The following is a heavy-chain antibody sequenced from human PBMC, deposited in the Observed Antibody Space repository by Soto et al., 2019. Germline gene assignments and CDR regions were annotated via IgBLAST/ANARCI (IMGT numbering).Heavy chain of an antibody. V-gene: IGHV3-33*01. J-gene: IGHJ3*02. Sequence: VGSLRLSCAASGFTFSSYGMHWVRQAPGKGLEWVAVIWYDGSNKYYADSVKGRFTISRDNSKNTLYLQMNSLRAEDTAVYYCARDPEVSAFDIWGQGTMVTVSS. CDR1: GFTFSSYG. CDR2: IWYDGSNK. CDR3: ARDPEVSAFDI.